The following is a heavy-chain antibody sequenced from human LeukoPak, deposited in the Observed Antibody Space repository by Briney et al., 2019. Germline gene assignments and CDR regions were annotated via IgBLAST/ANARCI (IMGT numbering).Heavy chain of an antibody. V-gene: IGHV3-48*01. D-gene: IGHD3-10*01. CDR1: GFTFSGYS. J-gene: IGHJ6*02. CDR2: IGGSSISI. Sequence: GGSLRLSCAASGFTFSGYSMNWVRQAPGKGLEWVSYIGGSSISIYYADSVKGRFTISRDNAKNSLYLQMNSLRAEDSAVYYGARVGFGSGNVYPSYGMDVWGQGTTVTVSS. CDR3: ARVGFGSGNVYPSYGMDV.